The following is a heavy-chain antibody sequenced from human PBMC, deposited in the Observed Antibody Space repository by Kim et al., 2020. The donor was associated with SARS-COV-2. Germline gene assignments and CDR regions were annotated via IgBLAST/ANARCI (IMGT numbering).Heavy chain of an antibody. Sequence: GGSLRLSCAASGFPFASYVMNWVRQAPGKGLEWVSGISAGGGDTYYADSVKGRFGISRDNSMNTVYLQMNSLRAEDTAVYYCAKNKNFYHSGGYAYYDRWGQGTLVTVSS. CDR2: ISAGGGDT. V-gene: IGHV3-23*01. CDR3: AKNKNFYHSGGYAYYDR. D-gene: IGHD3-16*01. CDR1: GFPFASYV. J-gene: IGHJ5*02.